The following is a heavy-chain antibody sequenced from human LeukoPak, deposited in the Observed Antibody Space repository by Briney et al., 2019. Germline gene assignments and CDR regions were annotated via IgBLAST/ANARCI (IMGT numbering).Heavy chain of an antibody. Sequence: SETLSLTCSVSDGSINSYYWNWIRQLPGKGLEWIGYIYHSGSTYYNPSLKSRVTISVDRSKNQFSLKLSSVTAADTAVYYCARSLYYDPSNFQHWGQGTLVTVSS. V-gene: IGHV4-30-2*01. CDR1: DGSINSYY. D-gene: IGHD3-22*01. J-gene: IGHJ1*01. CDR3: ARSLYYDPSNFQH. CDR2: IYHSGST.